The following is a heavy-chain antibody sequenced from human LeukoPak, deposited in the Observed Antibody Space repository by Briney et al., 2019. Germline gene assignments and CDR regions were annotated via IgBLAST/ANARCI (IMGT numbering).Heavy chain of an antibody. V-gene: IGHV4-4*07. D-gene: IGHD6-13*01. CDR2: IYTSGST. CDR3: ARGISSSWYPYFDY. J-gene: IGHJ4*02. CDR1: GDSISSYY. Sequence: SETLSLTCTVSGDSISSYYWSWIRQPAGKGLEWIGRIYTSGSTNYNPSLKSRVTVSVDTSKNQFSLNLNSVAAADTAVYYCARGISSSWYPYFDYWGQGTLVTVSS.